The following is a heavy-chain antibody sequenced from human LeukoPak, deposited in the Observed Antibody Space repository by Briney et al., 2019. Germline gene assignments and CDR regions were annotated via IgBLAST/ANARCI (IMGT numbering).Heavy chain of an antibody. CDR3: ARHEHIVVITAIRNWFDP. D-gene: IGHD2-21*02. CDR2: FSYSEST. V-gene: IGHV4-39*01. J-gene: IGHJ5*02. Sequence: SETLFLTCTVSGDSISSSNYYWGWIRQPPGKGLEWLGSFSYSESTYYNPSLKSRVTIFVDTSKNHFSLKLSSVTAADTAVYYCARHEHIVVITAIRNWFDPWGQGTLVTVSS. CDR1: GDSISSSNYY.